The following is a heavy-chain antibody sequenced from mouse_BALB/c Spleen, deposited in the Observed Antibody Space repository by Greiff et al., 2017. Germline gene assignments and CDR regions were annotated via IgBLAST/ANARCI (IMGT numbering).Heavy chain of an antibody. CDR2: ISTYYGDA. CDR3: ARLTTGFAY. J-gene: IGHJ3*01. Sequence: QVQLQQPGAELVRPGVSVKISCKGSGYTFTDYAMHWVKQSHAKSLEWIGVISTYYGDASYNQKFKGKATMTVDKSSSTAYMELARLTSEDSAIYYCARLTTGFAYWGQGTLVTVSA. CDR1: GYTFTDYA. V-gene: IGHV1S137*01. D-gene: IGHD1-1*01.